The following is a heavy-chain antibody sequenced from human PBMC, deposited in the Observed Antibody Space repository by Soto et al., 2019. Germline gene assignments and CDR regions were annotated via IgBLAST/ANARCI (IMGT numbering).Heavy chain of an antibody. CDR1: GGTFSSYA. J-gene: IGHJ3*02. CDR2: IIPIFGTA. CDR3: ASPTPGGGSSYPAMGCAFDI. D-gene: IGHD2-15*01. V-gene: IGHV1-69*13. Sequence: SVKVSCKASGGTFSSYAISWVRQAPGQGLEWMGGIIPIFGTANYAQKFQGRVTITADESTSTAYMELSSLRSEDTAVYYCASPTPGGGSSYPAMGCAFDIWGQGTMVTVSS.